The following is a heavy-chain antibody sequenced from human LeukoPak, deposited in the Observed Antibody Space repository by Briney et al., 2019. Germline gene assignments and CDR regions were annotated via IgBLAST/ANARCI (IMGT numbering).Heavy chain of an antibody. CDR1: GFTFSNYD. CDR3: AKHGGKTYFDY. J-gene: IGHJ4*02. CDR2: ISGSGGST. Sequence: PGGSLGLSCAASGFTFSNYDMSWVRQAPGKGLEWVSAISGSGGSTYYADSVKGRFTISRDNSKNTLYLQMNSLRAEDTAVYYCAKHGGKTYFDYWGQGTLVTVSS. V-gene: IGHV3-23*01.